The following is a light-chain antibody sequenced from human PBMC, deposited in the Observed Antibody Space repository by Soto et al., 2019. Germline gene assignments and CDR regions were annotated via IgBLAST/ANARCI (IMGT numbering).Light chain of an antibody. V-gene: IGKV2-40*01. J-gene: IGKJ1*01. CDR1: QSLLDSDDGNTY. CDR2: GAS. CDR3: QQYGSSGT. Sequence: DIVMTQTPLSLTVTPGEPASISCRSSQSLLDSDDGNTYLDWYQQKPGQAPRLLIYGASNRATGIPDRFSGSGSGTDFTLTISRLEPEDFAVYYCQQYGSSGTFGQGTKVDI.